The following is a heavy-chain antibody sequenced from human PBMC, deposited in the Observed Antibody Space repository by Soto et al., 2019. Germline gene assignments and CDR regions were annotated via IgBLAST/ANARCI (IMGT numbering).Heavy chain of an antibody. J-gene: IGHJ4*02. CDR2: IFWDEDK. CDR1: GFSRITSGVG. V-gene: IGHV2-5*02. Sequence: QITWKEAGPTLVKPTQTLTLTCSFSGFSRITSGVGVGWIRQPPGKALEWHALIFWDEDKGYSTSLKSTLTSTKDTSNTQGVLTINNMNPADTATYYCEHEIEAGIFYYSGQSTRVTVSS. CDR3: EHEIEAGIFYY.